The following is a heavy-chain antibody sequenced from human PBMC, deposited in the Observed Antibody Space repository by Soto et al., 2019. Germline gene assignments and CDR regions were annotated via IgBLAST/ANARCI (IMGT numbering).Heavy chain of an antibody. J-gene: IGHJ4*02. D-gene: IGHD1-26*01. Sequence: SETLSLTCVVSNFSISSGYYWGWIRQSPGRGLEWIASIYRSGTTSYNPSLKSRVTISVDPSKNQFSLMLTAVTAADTAVYYCARTHSGSYYSVFNYWGRGSLVTVSS. CDR3: ARTHSGSYYSVFNY. CDR2: IYRSGTT. V-gene: IGHV4-38-2*01. CDR1: NFSISSGYY.